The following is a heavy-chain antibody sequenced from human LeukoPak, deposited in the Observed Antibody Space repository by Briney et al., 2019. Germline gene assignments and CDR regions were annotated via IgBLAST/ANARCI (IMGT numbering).Heavy chain of an antibody. CDR2: IHYSGST. CDR3: ARGHSIEPYYYYYYMDV. D-gene: IGHD4-11*01. V-gene: IGHV4-39*07. CDR1: GGSISSSSYY. J-gene: IGHJ6*03. Sequence: SETLSLTCTVSGGSISSSSYYWGWIRQPPGKGLEWIGSIHYSGSTNYNPSLKSRVTISVDTSKNQFSLKLSSVTAADTAVYYCARGHSIEPYYYYYYMDVWGKGTTVTVSS.